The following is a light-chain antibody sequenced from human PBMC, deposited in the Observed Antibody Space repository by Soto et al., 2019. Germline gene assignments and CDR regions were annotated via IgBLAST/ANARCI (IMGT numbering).Light chain of an antibody. CDR3: SSYGGSNNFVV. J-gene: IGLJ2*01. Sequence: QSALTQPPSASRSPGESVTISCTGTSSDVGGYNYVSWYQQHPGRAPKLMIYEVTKRPSGVPDRFSASKSGNTASLTVSGLQSEDEADYYCSSYGGSNNFVVFGGGTKLTVL. CDR2: EVT. V-gene: IGLV2-8*02. CDR1: SSDVGGYNY.